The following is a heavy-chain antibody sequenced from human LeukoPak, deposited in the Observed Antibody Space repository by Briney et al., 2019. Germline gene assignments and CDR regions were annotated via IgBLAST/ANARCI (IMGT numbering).Heavy chain of an antibody. V-gene: IGHV3-49*04. J-gene: IGHJ3*02. D-gene: IGHD2-2*01. Sequence: GGSLRLSCTASGFTFGDYAMSWVRQAPGKGLEWVGFIRSKAYGGTTEYAASVKGRFTISRDESKSIAYLQMNSLKTEDTAVYYCTRGAAVVPAAPRGTDAYDIWGQGTTVTVSS. CDR2: IRSKAYGGTT. CDR3: TRGAAVVPAAPRGTDAYDI. CDR1: GFTFGDYA.